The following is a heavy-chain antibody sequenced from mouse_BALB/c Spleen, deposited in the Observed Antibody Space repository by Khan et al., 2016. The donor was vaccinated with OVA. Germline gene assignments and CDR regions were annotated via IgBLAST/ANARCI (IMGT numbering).Heavy chain of an antibody. CDR3: ARDFHYYGSRGAMDN. D-gene: IGHD1-1*01. V-gene: IGHV1-4*01. CDR2: IIPSTVYT. J-gene: IGHJ4*01. CDR1: GYTSTSYT. Sequence: QVQLKESGAELARPGASVKMSCKASGYTSTSYTMHWVKQRPGQGLEWIGYIIPSTVYTNYNQKFKDKATLTADKSSSTAYMQLSSLTSEDSAVXYCARDFHYYGSRGAMDNWGQGTSVTVSS.